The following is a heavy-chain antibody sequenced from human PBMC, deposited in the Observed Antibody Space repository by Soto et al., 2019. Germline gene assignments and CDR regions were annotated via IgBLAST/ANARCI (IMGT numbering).Heavy chain of an antibody. Sequence: QITLKESGPTRVKPTQTRTLTCTFSGFSLSTSGVGVGWIRQPPGKALEWLGFIYWDDDKRYSPSLKSRVTTAKDXSKXLXALTMTNMDPVDAAAYCCAHRFYSYTGDWDQGMFDFWGQGTLVTVSS. CDR3: AHRFYSYTGDWDQGMFDF. D-gene: IGHD2-21*02. J-gene: IGHJ4*02. CDR2: IYWDDDK. CDR1: GFSLSTSGVG. V-gene: IGHV2-5*02.